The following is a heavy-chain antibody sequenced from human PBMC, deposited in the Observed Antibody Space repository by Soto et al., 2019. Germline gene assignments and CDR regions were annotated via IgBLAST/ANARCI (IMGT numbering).Heavy chain of an antibody. D-gene: IGHD6-6*01. CDR1: GFTFSSYS. V-gene: IGHV3-48*01. CDR2: IRSSGTTI. J-gene: IGHJ4*02. Sequence: ESGGGLVQPGGSLRLSCAASGFTFSSYSMNWVRQAPGKGLEWVSYIRSSGTTIYYADSVKGRFTISRDNAKNSLYLQMNSLRAEDTAVYYCTRDPEALDYWGQGTLVTVSS. CDR3: TRDPEALDY.